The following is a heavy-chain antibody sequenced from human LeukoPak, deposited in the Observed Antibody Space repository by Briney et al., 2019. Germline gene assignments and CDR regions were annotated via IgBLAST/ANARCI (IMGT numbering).Heavy chain of an antibody. CDR2: ISAYNGNT. J-gene: IGHJ6*03. CDR3: ARVYRSRVGYYYMDV. Sequence: ASVKVSCKASGYTFTSYYMHWVRQAPGQGLEWMGWISAYNGNTNYAQKLQGRVTMTTDTSTSTAYMELRSLRSDDTAVYYCARVYRSRVGYYYMDVWGKGTTVTVSS. V-gene: IGHV1-18*04. D-gene: IGHD6-13*01. CDR1: GYTFTSYY.